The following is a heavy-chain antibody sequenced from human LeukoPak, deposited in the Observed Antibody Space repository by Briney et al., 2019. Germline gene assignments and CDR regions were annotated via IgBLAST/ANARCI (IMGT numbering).Heavy chain of an antibody. V-gene: IGHV3-30-3*01. D-gene: IGHD6-19*01. CDR3: AKVTAVAGTAGYNWFDP. J-gene: IGHJ5*02. CDR1: GFTFSSYA. Sequence: GGSLRLSCAASGFTFSSYAMHWVHQAPGKGPEWVAVISYDGNNKYYADSVKGRFTISRDNSKNTLYLQMNSLRAEDTAVYYCAKVTAVAGTAGYNWFDPWGQGTLVTVSS. CDR2: ISYDGNNK.